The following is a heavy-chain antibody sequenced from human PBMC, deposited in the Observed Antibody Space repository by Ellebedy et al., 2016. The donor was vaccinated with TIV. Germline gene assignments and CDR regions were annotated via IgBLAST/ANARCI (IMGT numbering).Heavy chain of an antibody. D-gene: IGHD6-19*01. J-gene: IGHJ4*02. CDR2: IYWDDDK. CDR1: GGSISSYYW. V-gene: IGHV2-5*08. CDR3: AHAVAGGNFDY. Sequence: TLSLXXTVSGGSISSYYWSWIRQPPGKALEWLALIYWDDDKRYSPSLKSRLTITKDTSKNQVVLTMTNMDPVDTATYYCAHAVAGGNFDYWGQGTLVTVSS.